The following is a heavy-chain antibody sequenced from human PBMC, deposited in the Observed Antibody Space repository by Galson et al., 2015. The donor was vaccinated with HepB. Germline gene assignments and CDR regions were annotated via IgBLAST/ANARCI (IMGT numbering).Heavy chain of an antibody. J-gene: IGHJ3*02. CDR2: IKQEGSEK. CDR3: ARIGIIMVRRNAFDI. CDR1: GFTFSSYW. Sequence: SLRLSCAASGFTFSSYWMSWVRQAPGKGLEWVANIKQEGSEKYYVDSVKGRFTISRDNAKNSLYLQMNSLRAEDTAVYYCARIGIIMVRRNAFDIWGQGTMVTVSS. V-gene: IGHV3-7*01. D-gene: IGHD3-10*01.